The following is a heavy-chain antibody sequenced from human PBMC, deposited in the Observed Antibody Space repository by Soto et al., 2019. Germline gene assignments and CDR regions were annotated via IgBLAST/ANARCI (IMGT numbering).Heavy chain of an antibody. CDR3: ARYRYCSGGSCLYYFDY. CDR2: ISSSSSYI. V-gene: IGHV3-21*01. D-gene: IGHD2-15*01. Sequence: EVQLVESGGGLVKPGGSLRLSCAASGFTFSSDSMNWVRQAPGKGLEWVSSISSSSSYIYYADSVKGRFTISRDNAKNSLDLQMNSLRAEDTAVYYCARYRYCSGGSCLYYFDYWGQGTLVTVSS. CDR1: GFTFSSDS. J-gene: IGHJ4*02.